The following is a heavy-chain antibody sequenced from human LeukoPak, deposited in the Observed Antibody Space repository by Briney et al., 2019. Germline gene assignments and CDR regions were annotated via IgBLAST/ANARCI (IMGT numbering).Heavy chain of an antibody. J-gene: IGHJ4*02. CDR3: ARDRAWDYLDS. CDR1: DFTLSSHG. D-gene: IGHD1-26*01. V-gene: IGHV3-30*03. CDR2: ISSDGGKK. Sequence: GGSLRLSCVVSDFTLSSHGMHWVRQAPGKGLEWVAVISSDGGKKSYADSVKGRFTISRDNSKNTLYLQMDSLRVEDTAIYYCARDRAWDYLDSWDQGILVSVSS.